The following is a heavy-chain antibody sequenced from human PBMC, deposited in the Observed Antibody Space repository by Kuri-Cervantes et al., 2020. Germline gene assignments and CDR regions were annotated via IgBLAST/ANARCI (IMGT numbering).Heavy chain of an antibody. Sequence: SVKVSCKASGGTFSSYAISWVRQAPGQGLEWMGGIIPIFGTANYAQKFQGRVTITADESTSTAYMELSSLRAEDTAIYYCAKDRVVMIVAASYFDFWGQGTLVTVSS. V-gene: IGHV1-69*13. CDR3: AKDRVVMIVAASYFDF. J-gene: IGHJ4*01. CDR1: GGTFSSYA. CDR2: IIPIFGTA. D-gene: IGHD3-22*01.